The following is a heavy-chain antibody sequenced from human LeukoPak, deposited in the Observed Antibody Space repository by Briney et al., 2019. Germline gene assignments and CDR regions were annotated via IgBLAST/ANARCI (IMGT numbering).Heavy chain of an antibody. Sequence: GGSLRLSCAASGFTVSSNSMSWVRQAPGKGLEWVSFIYSDNTHYSDSVKGRFTISRDNSKNTLYLQMNSLRAEDTAVYYCARRAGAYSHPYDYWGQGTPVTVSS. D-gene: IGHD4/OR15-4a*01. CDR2: IYSDNT. CDR3: ARRAGAYSHPYDY. CDR1: GFTVSSNS. J-gene: IGHJ4*02. V-gene: IGHV3-53*01.